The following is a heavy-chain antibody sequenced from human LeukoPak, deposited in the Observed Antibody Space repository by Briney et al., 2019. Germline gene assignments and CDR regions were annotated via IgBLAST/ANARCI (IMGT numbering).Heavy chain of an antibody. Sequence: SETLXLTCTVSGGSISSYYWSWIRQPPGKGLEWIGYIYYSGSTNYNPSLKSRVTISVDTSKNLFSLKLSSVTAADTAVYYCARVLPAAKAFDIWGQGTMVTVSS. CDR2: IYYSGST. D-gene: IGHD2-2*01. CDR1: GGSISSYY. CDR3: ARVLPAAKAFDI. V-gene: IGHV4-59*01. J-gene: IGHJ3*02.